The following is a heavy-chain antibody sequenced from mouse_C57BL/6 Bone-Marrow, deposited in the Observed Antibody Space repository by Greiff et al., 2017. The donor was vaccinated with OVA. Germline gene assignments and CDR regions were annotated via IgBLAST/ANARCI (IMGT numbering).Heavy chain of an antibody. CDR1: GYSFTDYN. J-gene: IGHJ1*03. V-gene: IGHV1-39*01. Sequence: SGPELVKPGASVKISCKASGYSFTDYNMNWVKQSNGKSLEWIGVINPNYGTTSYNQKFKGKATLTVDQSSSTAYMQLNSLTSEDSAVYYCASSYYYGNWDWYFDVWGTGTTVTVSS. CDR3: ASSYYYGNWDWYFDV. CDR2: INPNYGTT. D-gene: IGHD1-1*01.